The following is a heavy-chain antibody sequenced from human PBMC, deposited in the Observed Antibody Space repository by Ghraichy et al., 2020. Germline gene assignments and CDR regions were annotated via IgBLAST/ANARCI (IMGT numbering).Heavy chain of an antibody. Sequence: ASVKVSCTASGFMFSSYGLSWVRQAPGQGLEWMGWISANNGHTNYAEKFQHRVTMTTDMSTSTAYMELRSLRSDDTAVYYCARPIAVSGHFFAFWGQGTLVAVSS. J-gene: IGHJ4*02. CDR3: ARPIAVSGHFFAF. CDR2: ISANNGHT. D-gene: IGHD6-19*01. CDR1: GFMFSSYG. V-gene: IGHV1-18*01.